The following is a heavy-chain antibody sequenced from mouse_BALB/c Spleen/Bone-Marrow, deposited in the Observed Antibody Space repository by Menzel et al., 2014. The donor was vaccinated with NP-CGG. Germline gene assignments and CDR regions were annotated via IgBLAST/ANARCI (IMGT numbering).Heavy chain of an antibody. CDR3: VRGGNYRFDY. D-gene: IGHD2-1*01. Sequence: VQLQQSGPELVKPGASVKISCKASGYAFSCSWMNWVKQRPGQGHEWIGRIYPGDGDTNYNGKFKGKATLTADKSSSTAYMQLSSPTSVDSAVYFCVRGGNYRFDYWGQGTTLTVSS. CDR1: GYAFSCSW. J-gene: IGHJ2*01. CDR2: IYPGDGDT. V-gene: IGHV1-82*01.